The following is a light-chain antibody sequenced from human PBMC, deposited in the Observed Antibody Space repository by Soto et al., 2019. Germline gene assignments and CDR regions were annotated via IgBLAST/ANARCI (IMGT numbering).Light chain of an antibody. V-gene: IGKV3-15*01. CDR1: ESVRSK. Sequence: EIVMTQSPATLSVSPGEGATLSCRASESVRSKVAWYQQKPGQAPRLLIYGSSTRATGIPDRFRGSGSGTEYTLTISSLQSEDFAVYYCQQYNSWPPITFGQGTRLEIK. J-gene: IGKJ5*01. CDR2: GSS. CDR3: QQYNSWPPIT.